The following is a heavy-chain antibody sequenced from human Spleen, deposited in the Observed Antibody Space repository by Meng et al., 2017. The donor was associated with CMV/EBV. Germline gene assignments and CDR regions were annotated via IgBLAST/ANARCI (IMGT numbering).Heavy chain of an antibody. D-gene: IGHD6-13*01. CDR2: LDWNGGRT. CDR1: GLNFADFG. J-gene: IGHJ5*02. CDR3: ARAESAGGTNNWFDP. V-gene: IGHV3-20*03. Sequence: SGLNFADFGMGWVRQAPGKGLEWVSSLDWNGGRTINADSVQGRFTISRSNAKNSLFLQMNSLRAEDTAVYYCARAESAGGTNNWFDPWGQGTLVTVSS.